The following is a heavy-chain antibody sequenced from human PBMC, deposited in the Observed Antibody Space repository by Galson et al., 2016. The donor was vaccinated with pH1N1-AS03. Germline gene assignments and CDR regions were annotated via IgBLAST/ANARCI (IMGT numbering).Heavy chain of an antibody. J-gene: IGHJ4*02. CDR2: IYQTGST. Sequence: LSLTCSVSGGSINSYYWNWIRQPPGKGLEWIGYIYQTGSTKYNSSLKSRVTISVDTSKNQFSLKLISVTAADTAVYYCARGAFTYYDFSTGYFPFDLWGQGTLVTVSS. V-gene: IGHV4-59*01. CDR1: GGSINSYY. D-gene: IGHD3-3*01. CDR3: ARGAFTYYDFSTGYFPFDL.